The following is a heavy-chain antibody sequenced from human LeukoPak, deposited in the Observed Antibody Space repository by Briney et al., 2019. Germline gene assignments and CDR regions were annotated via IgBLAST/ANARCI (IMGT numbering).Heavy chain of an antibody. D-gene: IGHD3-22*01. CDR3: ARPMKEYDSSGFFHY. CDR2: ISSSGSTI. Sequence: PGGSLRLSCAASGFTFSDYYMSWIRQAPPKGLEWVSYISSSGSTIYYADSVNGRFTISRDNSKNTLHLQMNSLRVEDTAVYYCARPMKEYDSSGFFHYWGQGTLVTVSS. V-gene: IGHV3-11*04. J-gene: IGHJ4*02. CDR1: GFTFSDYY.